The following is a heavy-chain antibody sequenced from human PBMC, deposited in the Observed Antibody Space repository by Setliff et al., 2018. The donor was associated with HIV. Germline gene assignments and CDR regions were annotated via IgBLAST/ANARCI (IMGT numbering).Heavy chain of an antibody. CDR2: SIPMYSTS. CDR3: ARSPRYSSGWYDSYFDQ. Sequence: SVKVSCKASGGTFSSYAISWVRQAPGQGLEWMGGSIPMYSTSNYAQKFQGRVTITTDESTSTAYMELSRLRSDDTAVYYCARSPRYSSGWYDSYFDQWGQGTLVTVSS. CDR1: GGTFSSYA. D-gene: IGHD6-19*01. J-gene: IGHJ4*02. V-gene: IGHV1-69*05.